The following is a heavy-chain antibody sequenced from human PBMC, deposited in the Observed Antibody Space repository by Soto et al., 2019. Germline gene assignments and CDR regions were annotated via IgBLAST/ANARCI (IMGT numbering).Heavy chain of an antibody. D-gene: IGHD3-3*01. CDR1: GGTFSTYI. CDR3: ARDRITTRGDAFDL. J-gene: IGHJ3*01. V-gene: IGHV1-69*08. CDR2: IIPIPDIT. Sequence: QVQLVQSGAEVRKPGSSVKVSCKAPGGTFSTYIISXXXXXPGQGLEWMGRIIPIPDITNYAQKFQGRVTITADRSTSTAYMELTSLKSEDTAVYYCARDRITTRGDAFDLWGQGTMVTVSS.